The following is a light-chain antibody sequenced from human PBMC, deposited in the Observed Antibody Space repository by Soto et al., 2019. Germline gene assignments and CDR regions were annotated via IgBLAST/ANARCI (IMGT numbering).Light chain of an antibody. CDR1: SSNIGGNT. CDR3: PTWDDGLSAYV. Sequence: QSVLTQPPSASGTPGQRVTFSCSGSSSNIGGNTVSWFQHLPRTAPKLLIFSNSQRPSGVPDRFSGAKSGTSASLAISGLQSEDEANYYCPTWDDGLSAYVFGTGTKVTVL. V-gene: IGLV1-44*01. CDR2: SNS. J-gene: IGLJ1*01.